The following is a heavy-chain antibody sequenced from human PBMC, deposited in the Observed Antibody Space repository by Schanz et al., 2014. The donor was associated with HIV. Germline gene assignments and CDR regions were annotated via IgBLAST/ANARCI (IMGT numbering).Heavy chain of an antibody. Sequence: EVQLVESGGALVQPGRSLRLSCAASGFTFDDYAMHWVRQAPGKGLEWVSGISWNSVSIGYADSVKGRFTISRDNSRNTLYLEMNSLRADDTAVYYCAKDEYYYGSGSYIYFYYGLDVWGQGTTVTVSS. V-gene: IGHV3-9*01. J-gene: IGHJ6*02. CDR1: GFTFDDYA. CDR3: AKDEYYYGSGSYIYFYYGLDV. D-gene: IGHD3-10*01. CDR2: ISWNSVSI.